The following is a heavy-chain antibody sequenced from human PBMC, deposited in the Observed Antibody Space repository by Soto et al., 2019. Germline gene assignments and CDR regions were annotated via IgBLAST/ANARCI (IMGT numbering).Heavy chain of an antibody. CDR3: AKDFTAYLSSWFHL. CDR1: EFTFSSNA. D-gene: IGHD6-13*01. V-gene: IGHV3-23*01. J-gene: IGHJ5*02. CDR2: ITGSGSTT. Sequence: EVQLLESGGGLVQPGGSLRLSCAASEFTFSSNAMHWVRQAPGKGLEWVLGITGSGSTTFYADSVKGRFTISRDNSKNTLYLHMSSLRAEDTAIYYCAKDFTAYLSSWFHLWGQGTLVTVSS.